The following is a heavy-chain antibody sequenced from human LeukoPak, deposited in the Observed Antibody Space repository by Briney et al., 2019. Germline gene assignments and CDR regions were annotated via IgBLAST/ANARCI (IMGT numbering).Heavy chain of an antibody. CDR2: ISSSSSYI. V-gene: IGHV3-21*01. Sequence: GGSLRLSCAASGFTFSSYSMNWVRQAPGKGLEWVLSISSSSSYIYYADSVKGRFTISRDNAKNSLYLQMNSLRAEDTAVYYCAREVGISNPFDYWGQGTLVTVSS. CDR3: AREVGISNPFDY. D-gene: IGHD2-15*01. CDR1: GFTFSSYS. J-gene: IGHJ4*02.